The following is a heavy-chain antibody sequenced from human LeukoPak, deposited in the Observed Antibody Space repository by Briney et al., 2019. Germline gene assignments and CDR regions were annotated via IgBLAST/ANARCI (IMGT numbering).Heavy chain of an antibody. J-gene: IGHJ6*02. CDR3: ARDCTIAAAGICYYYYYGMDV. V-gene: IGHV4-34*01. CDR2: INHSGST. Sequence: PSETLSLTCAVYGGSFSGYYWSWIRQPPGKGLEWIGEINHSGSTNYNPSLKSRVTISVDTSKNQFSLKLSSVTAADTAVYYCARDCTIAAAGICYYYYYGMDVWGQGTTVTVSS. D-gene: IGHD6-13*01. CDR1: GGSFSGYY.